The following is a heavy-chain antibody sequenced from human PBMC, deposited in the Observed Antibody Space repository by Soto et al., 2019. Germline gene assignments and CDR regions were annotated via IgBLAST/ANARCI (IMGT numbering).Heavy chain of an antibody. CDR2: INHSGST. J-gene: IGHJ4*02. CDR3: ASTIAAAGMGFDY. V-gene: IGHV4-34*01. CDR1: GGSFSGYY. Sequence: SETLSLTCAVYGGSFSGYYWGWIRQPPGKGLEWIGEINHSGSTNYNPSLKSRVSISVDTSKNQFSLKLSSVTAADTAVYYCASTIAAAGMGFDYWGQGTLVTVPS. D-gene: IGHD6-13*01.